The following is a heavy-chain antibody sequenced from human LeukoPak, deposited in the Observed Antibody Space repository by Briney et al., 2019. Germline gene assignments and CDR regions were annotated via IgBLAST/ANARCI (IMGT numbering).Heavy chain of an antibody. CDR1: GYTFTGYY. CDR3: ARFVNYGSGSYSH. Sequence: ASVKVSCKASGYTFTGYYMHWVRQAPGQGLEWMGWINPNSGGTNYAQKLQGRVTMTTDTSTSTAYMELRSLRSDDTAVYYCARFVNYGSGSYSHWGQGTLVTVSS. V-gene: IGHV1-2*02. D-gene: IGHD3-10*01. CDR2: INPNSGGT. J-gene: IGHJ4*02.